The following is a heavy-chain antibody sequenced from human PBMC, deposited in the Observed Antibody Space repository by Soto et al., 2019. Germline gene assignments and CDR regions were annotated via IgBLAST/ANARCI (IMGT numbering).Heavy chain of an antibody. CDR3: ADLGVACRSYYYGMDV. V-gene: IGHV1-58*01. J-gene: IGHJ6*02. D-gene: IGHD6-19*01. Sequence: SVKVSCKASGFTFTSSAVQWVRQARGQRLEWIGWIVVGSGNTNYAQKFQERVTITRDMSTSTAYIELSSLRSEDTAVYYCADLGVACRSYYYGMDVWGQGTTVTVSS. CDR2: IVVGSGNT. CDR1: GFTFTSSA.